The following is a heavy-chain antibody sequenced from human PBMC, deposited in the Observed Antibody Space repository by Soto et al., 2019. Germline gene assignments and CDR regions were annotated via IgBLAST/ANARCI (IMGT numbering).Heavy chain of an antibody. CDR1: GFTFSSYG. Sequence: QVQLVESGGGVVQPGRSLRLSCAASGFTFSSYGMHWVRQAPGKGLEWVAVISYDGSNKYYADSVKGRFTISRDNSKNTLYLQMNSLRAEDTAVYYCAKDPYSGYDPARGQIDYWGQGTLVTVSS. D-gene: IGHD5-12*01. CDR3: AKDPYSGYDPARGQIDY. J-gene: IGHJ4*02. V-gene: IGHV3-30*18. CDR2: ISYDGSNK.